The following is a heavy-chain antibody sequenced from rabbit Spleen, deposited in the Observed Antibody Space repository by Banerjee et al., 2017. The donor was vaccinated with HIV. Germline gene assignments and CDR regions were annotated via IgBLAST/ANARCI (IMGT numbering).Heavy chain of an antibody. V-gene: IGHV1S47*01. CDR1: GFDLSSYG. CDR2: IDPIFHVT. Sequence: EESGGGLVKPGASLTLTCKASGFDLSSYGVSWVRQAPGKGLEWIGYIDPIFHVTTYASWVNGRFSISRENTQNTVSLQMNSLTAADTATYFCVREVAARFNLWGQGTLVTVS. J-gene: IGHJ4*01. D-gene: IGHD4-1*01. CDR3: VREVAARFNL.